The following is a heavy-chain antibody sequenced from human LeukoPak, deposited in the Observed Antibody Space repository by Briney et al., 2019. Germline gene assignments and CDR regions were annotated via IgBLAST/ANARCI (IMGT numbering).Heavy chain of an antibody. CDR1: GGSISSSSYY. CDR3: ASIPGYSSGWYGVGYYYYYYMDI. Sequence: PSETLSLTCTVSGGSISSSSYYWGWIRQPPGKGLEWIGSIYYSGSTYYNPSLKSRVTISVDTSQNQFSLKLTSVTAADTAVYYCASIPGYSSGWYGVGYYYYYYMDIWGKGTTVTVSS. CDR2: IYYSGST. D-gene: IGHD6-19*01. J-gene: IGHJ6*03. V-gene: IGHV4-39*01.